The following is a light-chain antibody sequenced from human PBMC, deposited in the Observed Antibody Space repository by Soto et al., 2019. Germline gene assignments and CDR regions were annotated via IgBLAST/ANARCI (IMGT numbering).Light chain of an antibody. CDR1: QSISYW. CDR3: QQYNNYWT. CDR2: KAS. V-gene: IGKV1-5*03. J-gene: IGKJ1*01. Sequence: DIQMTQSPSTLSASVGDRVTITCRASQSISYWLAWYQQKPGKAPNLLIYKASSLESGVPSRFSGSGSGTEFTLTISSLQPDDSATYYCQQYNNYWTFGQGTKVEIQ.